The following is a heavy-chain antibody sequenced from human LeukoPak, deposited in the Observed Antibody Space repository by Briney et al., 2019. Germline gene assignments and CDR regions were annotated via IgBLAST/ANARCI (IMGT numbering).Heavy chain of an antibody. Sequence: SETLSLTCAVYGGSFSGYYWSWIRQPPGKGLEWIGEINHSGSTNYNPSLKSRVTISVDTSKNQFSLKLSSVTAADTAVYYCARLPGIAVAGHMSFYYYYYMDVWGKGTTVTVSS. CDR2: INHSGST. CDR3: ARLPGIAVAGHMSFYYYYYMDV. J-gene: IGHJ6*03. D-gene: IGHD6-19*01. CDR1: GGSFSGYY. V-gene: IGHV4-34*01.